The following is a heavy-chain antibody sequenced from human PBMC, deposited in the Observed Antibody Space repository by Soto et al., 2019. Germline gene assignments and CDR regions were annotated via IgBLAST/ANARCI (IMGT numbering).Heavy chain of an antibody. Sequence: GGSLRLSCAASGFTFSSYAMHWVRQAPGKGLEWVAVISYDGSNKYYADSVKGRFTISRDNSKNTLYLQMNSLRAEDTAVYYCARDWRAAAAGYYYGMDVWGQGTTVTVSS. CDR3: ARDWRAAAAGYYYGMDV. CDR2: ISYDGSNK. D-gene: IGHD6-13*01. J-gene: IGHJ6*02. V-gene: IGHV3-30-3*01. CDR1: GFTFSSYA.